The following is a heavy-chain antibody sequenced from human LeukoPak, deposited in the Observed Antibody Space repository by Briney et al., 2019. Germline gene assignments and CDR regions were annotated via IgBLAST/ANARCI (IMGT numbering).Heavy chain of an antibody. V-gene: IGHV3-74*01. CDR2: INSDGSST. D-gene: IGHD5-24*01. CDR3: ARDLGRDGYFDY. J-gene: IGHJ4*02. CDR1: GLTFRSYW. Sequence: GGSLRLSCAASGLTFRSYWMHWVRQAPGKGLVWVSRINSDGSSTSYADSVKGRLTISRDNAENTLYLQMNSLRAEDTAVYYCARDLGRDGYFDYWGQGTLVTVSS.